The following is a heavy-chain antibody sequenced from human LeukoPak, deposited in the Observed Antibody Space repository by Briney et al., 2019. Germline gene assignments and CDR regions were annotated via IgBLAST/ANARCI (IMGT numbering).Heavy chain of an antibody. CDR2: IYYGGST. J-gene: IGHJ2*01. CDR1: GGSISSYY. Sequence: PSETLSLTCTVSGGSISSYYWSWIRQPPGKGLEWIGYIYYGGSTNYNPSLKSRVTISVDTSKNQFSLKLSSVTAADTAVYYCAGSSPAWYFDLWGRGTLVTVSS. CDR3: AGSSPAWYFDL. D-gene: IGHD2-2*01. V-gene: IGHV4-59*01.